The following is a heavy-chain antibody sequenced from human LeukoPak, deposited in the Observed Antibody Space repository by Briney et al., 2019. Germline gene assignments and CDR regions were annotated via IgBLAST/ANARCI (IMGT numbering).Heavy chain of an antibody. D-gene: IGHD3-3*01. CDR1: GGSISSSSYY. V-gene: IGHV4-39*07. CDR2: IYYSGST. J-gene: IGHJ5*02. Sequence: SETLSLTCTVSGGSISSSSYYWGWIRQPPGKGLEWIGSIYYSGSTYYNPSLESRVTISVDTSKNQFSLKLSSVTAADTAVYYCARTRITIFGVAPNWFDPWGQGTLVTVSS. CDR3: ARTRITIFGVAPNWFDP.